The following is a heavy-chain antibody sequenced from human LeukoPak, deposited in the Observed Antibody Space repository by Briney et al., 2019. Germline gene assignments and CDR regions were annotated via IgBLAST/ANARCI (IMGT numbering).Heavy chain of an antibody. CDR2: ISSCSSYA. J-gene: IGHJ5*02. CDR3: ARAKNYDYVWGSYGVNWFDP. V-gene: IGHV3-11*05. D-gene: IGHD3-16*01. Sequence: RPGGSLRLSCVAPGFTFCDQYMSWIRQARGKGLEWVSYISSCSSYANYSGTVKGGFTISRDNAKNSLYLQMNSLRAEDTAVYYCARAKNYDYVWGSYGVNWFDPWGRGTVVTVSS. CDR1: GFTFCDQY.